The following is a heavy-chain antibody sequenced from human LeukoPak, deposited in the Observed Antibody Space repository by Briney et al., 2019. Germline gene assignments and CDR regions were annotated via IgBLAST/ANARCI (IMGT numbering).Heavy chain of an antibody. J-gene: IGHJ4*02. Sequence: PGGSLRLSCAASGFTLSNYYMSWVRQAPGKGLEWVSVIYSGGSTYYADSVKGRLTISRDNSKNTLYLQMNSLRAEDTAVYYCVRDVGGDSNGFDFWGQGTLVTVSS. V-gene: IGHV3-66*01. D-gene: IGHD3-22*01. CDR1: GFTLSNYY. CDR3: VRDVGGDSNGFDF. CDR2: IYSGGST.